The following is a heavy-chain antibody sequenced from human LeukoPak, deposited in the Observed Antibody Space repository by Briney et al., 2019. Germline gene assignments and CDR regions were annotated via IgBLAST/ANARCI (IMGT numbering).Heavy chain of an antibody. J-gene: IGHJ4*02. CDR3: ARVSGYHWESFYDY. Sequence: ASVKVSCKTSGYTFTNYGISWVRQAPGQGLEWMGWVSAYNDNTNYAQKLQGRVTMTTDTSTSTAYMELRSLRSDDTAVYYCARVSGYHWESFYDYWGQGTLVTVSS. V-gene: IGHV1-18*01. CDR2: VSAYNDNT. D-gene: IGHD5-12*01. CDR1: GYTFTNYG.